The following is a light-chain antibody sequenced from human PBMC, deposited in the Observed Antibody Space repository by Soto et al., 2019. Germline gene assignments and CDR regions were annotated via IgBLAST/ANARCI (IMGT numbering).Light chain of an antibody. CDR2: KAS. CDR3: QEYSSYSRT. CDR1: QSISGW. V-gene: IGKV1-5*03. J-gene: IGKJ1*01. Sequence: DIQMTQSPSTLSASVGDRVTITCRASQSISGWLAWYQQKPGKAPNLLIYKASSLESGVPLRFSGSGSGTEFTLTISSLQPDDFATYYCQEYSSYSRTFGQGTKVELK.